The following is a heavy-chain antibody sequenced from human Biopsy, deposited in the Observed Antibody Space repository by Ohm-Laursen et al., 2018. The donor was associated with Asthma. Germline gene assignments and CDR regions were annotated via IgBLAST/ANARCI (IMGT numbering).Heavy chain of an antibody. CDR3: ARGPEWSGLDI. CDR2: SDHRGNT. J-gene: IGHJ6*02. D-gene: IGHD3-3*01. CDR1: GLSSSAYY. V-gene: IGHV4-34*01. Sequence: SDTLSLTCSMYGLSSSAYYWTWIRQTPGKGLEWIGESDHRGNTNTNATLKSRVTISKAKSANEFSLKMKSVTAADTAIYYCARGPEWSGLDIWGQGTTATVSS.